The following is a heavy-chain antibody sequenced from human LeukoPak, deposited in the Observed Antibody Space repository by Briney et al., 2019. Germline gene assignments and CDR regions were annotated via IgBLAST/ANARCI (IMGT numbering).Heavy chain of an antibody. CDR1: GGSISSGSYY. Sequence: SETLSLTCTVSGGSISSGSYYWSWIRQPAGQGLEWIGRIYTSGSTNYNPSLKSRVTISVDTSKNQFSLKLSSVTAADTAVYYCARALTDSVVVPAFDIWGQGTMVTVSS. J-gene: IGHJ3*02. D-gene: IGHD2-2*01. CDR2: IYTSGST. V-gene: IGHV4-61*02. CDR3: ARALTDSVVVPAFDI.